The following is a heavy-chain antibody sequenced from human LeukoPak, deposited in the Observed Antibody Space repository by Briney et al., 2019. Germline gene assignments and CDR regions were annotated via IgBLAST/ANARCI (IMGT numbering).Heavy chain of an antibody. CDR2: ISSSSSYI. V-gene: IGHV3-21*01. D-gene: IGHD3-22*01. CDR1: GFTFSSYA. CDR3: ARSYYYDSSGYYSH. J-gene: IGHJ4*02. Sequence: GGSLRLSCAASGFTFSSYAMSWVRQAPGKGLEWVSSISSSSSYIYYADSVKGRFTISRDNAKNSLYLQMNSLRAKDTAVYYCARSYYYDSSGYYSHWGQGTLVTVSS.